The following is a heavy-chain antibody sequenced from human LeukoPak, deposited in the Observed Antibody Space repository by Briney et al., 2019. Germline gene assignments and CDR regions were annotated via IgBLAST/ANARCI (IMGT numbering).Heavy chain of an antibody. D-gene: IGHD3-22*01. J-gene: IGHJ4*02. V-gene: IGHV1-8*01. Sequence: ASVKVSCKASGYTFTSYDINWVRQATGQWLEWMGWMNPNSGNTGYAQKFQGRVTMTRNTSISTAYMELSSLRSEDTAVYYCARPYDSSGYYFDYWGQGTLVTVSS. CDR2: MNPNSGNT. CDR1: GYTFTSYD. CDR3: ARPYDSSGYYFDY.